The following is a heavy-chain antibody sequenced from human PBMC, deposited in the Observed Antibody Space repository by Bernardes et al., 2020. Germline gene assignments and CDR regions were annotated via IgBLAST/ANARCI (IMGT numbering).Heavy chain of an antibody. Sequence: SEALSLTCAVYGGSFSGYYWSWLRQPPGKGLEWIGEINHSGSTNYNPSLKSRVTISVDTSKNQFSLKLSSVTAADTAVYYCARRGGGGRRVPAALYYYYGMDVWGQGTTVTVSS. D-gene: IGHD2-2*01. CDR2: INHSGST. CDR3: ARRGGGGRRVPAALYYYYGMDV. J-gene: IGHJ6*02. CDR1: GGSFSGYY. V-gene: IGHV4-34*01.